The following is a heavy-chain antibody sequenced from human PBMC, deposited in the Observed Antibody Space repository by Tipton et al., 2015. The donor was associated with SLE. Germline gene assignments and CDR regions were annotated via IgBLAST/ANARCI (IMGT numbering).Heavy chain of an antibody. CDR1: GFTFSSYE. CDR2: ISGSGGST. V-gene: IGHV3-23*01. D-gene: IGHD1-26*01. CDR3: AKDSYSGTTGDAFDI. Sequence: SCAASGFTFSSYEMNWVRQAPGKGLEWVSAISGSGGSTYYADSVKGRFTISRDNSKNTLYLQMNSLRAEDTAVYYCAKDSYSGTTGDAFDIWGQGTKVTVSS. J-gene: IGHJ3*02.